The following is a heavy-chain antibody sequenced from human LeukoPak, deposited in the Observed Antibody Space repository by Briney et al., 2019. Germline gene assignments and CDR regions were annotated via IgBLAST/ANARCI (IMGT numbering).Heavy chain of an antibody. CDR1: GFTFSSYW. Sequence: GGSLRLSCAASGFTFSSYWLTWVRQAPGKGLEWVANIKQDGSEKFYVDSVKGRFTISRDSAKNSLYLQMNSLRAEDTAVYYCAKGPLLWDWGQGTLVTVSS. V-gene: IGHV3-7*03. J-gene: IGHJ4*02. D-gene: IGHD2/OR15-2a*01. CDR3: AKGPLLWD. CDR2: IKQDGSEK.